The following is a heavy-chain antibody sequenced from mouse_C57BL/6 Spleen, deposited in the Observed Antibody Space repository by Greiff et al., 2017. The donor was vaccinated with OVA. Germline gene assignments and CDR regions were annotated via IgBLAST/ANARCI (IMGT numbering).Heavy chain of an antibody. D-gene: IGHD1-1*01. V-gene: IGHV1-69*01. CDR2: IDPSDSYT. CDR1: GYTFTSYW. Sequence: VQLQQPGAELVLPGASVKLSCKASGYTFTSYWMHWVKQRPGQGLEWIGEIDPSDSYTNYNQKFKGKSTLTVDKSSSTAYMQLSSLKSEDSAVYYWARGGKYYGSSYDYWGQGTTLTVSS. CDR3: ARGGKYYGSSYDY. J-gene: IGHJ2*01.